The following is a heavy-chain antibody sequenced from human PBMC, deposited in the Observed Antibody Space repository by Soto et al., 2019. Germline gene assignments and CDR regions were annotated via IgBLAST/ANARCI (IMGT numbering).Heavy chain of an antibody. Sequence: ASVKVSCKASGGTFSSYGISWVRQAPGQGLEWMGWISAYNGNTNYAQKLQGRVTMTTDTSTSTAYMELRSLRSDDTAVYYCAREMKGLRYFDWLLNFDYWGQGTLVTVSS. CDR1: GGTFSSYG. D-gene: IGHD3-9*01. V-gene: IGHV1-18*01. J-gene: IGHJ4*02. CDR2: ISAYNGNT. CDR3: AREMKGLRYFDWLLNFDY.